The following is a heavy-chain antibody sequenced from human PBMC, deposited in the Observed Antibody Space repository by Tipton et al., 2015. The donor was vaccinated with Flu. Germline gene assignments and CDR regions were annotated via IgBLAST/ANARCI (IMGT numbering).Heavy chain of an antibody. CDR1: GFTFRTYA. V-gene: IGHV3-64*02. CDR2: ITDDGGSS. D-gene: IGHD2-8*01. Sequence: SLRLSCAASGFTFRTYAMHWVRQAPGKRLEYVSAITDDGGSSYYADSVKGRFSISRDNSMNTLYLQMGSLKPEDTAVYYCAGRYCTYYGCGAFDYWGQGTLVTVSS. CDR3: AGRYCTYYGCGAFDY. J-gene: IGHJ4*02.